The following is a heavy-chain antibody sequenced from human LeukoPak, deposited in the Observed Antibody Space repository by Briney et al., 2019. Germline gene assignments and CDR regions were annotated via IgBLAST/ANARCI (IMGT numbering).Heavy chain of an antibody. D-gene: IGHD3-22*01. CDR2: ISYDGSNK. J-gene: IGHJ4*02. CDR3: ARDPDSSGYYAYYFDY. V-gene: IGHV3-30-3*01. Sequence: GRSLRLSCAASGFTFSSYAMHWVRQAPGKGLEWAAVISYDGSNKYYADSVKGRFTISRDNSKNTLYLQMNSLRAEDTAVYYCARDPDSSGYYAYYFDYWGQGTLVTVSS. CDR1: GFTFSSYA.